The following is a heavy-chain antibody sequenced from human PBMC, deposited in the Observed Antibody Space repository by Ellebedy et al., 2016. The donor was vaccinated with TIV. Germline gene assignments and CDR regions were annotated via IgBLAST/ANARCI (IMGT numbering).Heavy chain of an antibody. CDR3: ARVAFLNWFDP. CDR2: IYYSGST. D-gene: IGHD2/OR15-2a*01. Sequence: SETLSLXCTVSGGSISSYYWSWIRQPPGKGLEWIGYIYYSGSTNYNPSLKSRVTISVDTSKNQFSLKLSSVTAADTAVYYCARVAFLNWFDPWGQGTLVTVSS. J-gene: IGHJ5*02. CDR1: GGSISSYY. V-gene: IGHV4-59*12.